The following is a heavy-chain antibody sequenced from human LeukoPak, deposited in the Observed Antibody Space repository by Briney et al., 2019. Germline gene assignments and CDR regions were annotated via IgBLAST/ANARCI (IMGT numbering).Heavy chain of an antibody. J-gene: IGHJ6*03. V-gene: IGHV3-11*01. CDR3: ARDRDISSRYYYYMDV. D-gene: IGHD6-6*01. CDR2: ISSSGSTI. CDR1: GFTFSDYY. Sequence: GGSLRLSCAASGFTFSDYYMSWIRQAPGKGLEWVSYISSSGSTIYYADSVKGRFTISRDNAKNSLYLQMNSLRAEDTAVYYCARDRDISSRYYYYMDVWGKGTTVTVSS.